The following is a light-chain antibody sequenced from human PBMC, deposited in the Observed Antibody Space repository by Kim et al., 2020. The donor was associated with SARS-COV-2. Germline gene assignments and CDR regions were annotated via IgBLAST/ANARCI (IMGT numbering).Light chain of an antibody. CDR3: QQANSFPRT. V-gene: IGKV1-12*01. J-gene: IGKJ2*01. CDR1: QDISTW. Sequence: DIQMTQSPSSVSVSVGDTVTFSCRASQDISTWLVWYQQRPGKAPKLLTSAASTLESGVPSRFSGSGSGTDFTLTISSLQAEDFAIYFCQQANSFPRTFGQGTKLEI. CDR2: AAS.